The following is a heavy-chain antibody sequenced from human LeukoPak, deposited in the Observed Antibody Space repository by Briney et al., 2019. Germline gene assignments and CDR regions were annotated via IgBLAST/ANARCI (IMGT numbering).Heavy chain of an antibody. CDR1: GYTFTSYD. CDR3: ARGAGIAAREGDY. Sequence: ASVKVSCKASGYTFTSYDINWVRQATGQGLEWMGWMSPNSGNTGYAQKLQGRVTMTTDTSTSTAYMELRSLRSDDTAVYYCARGAGIAAREGDYWGQGTLVTVSS. V-gene: IGHV1-8*01. D-gene: IGHD6-6*01. CDR2: MSPNSGNT. J-gene: IGHJ4*02.